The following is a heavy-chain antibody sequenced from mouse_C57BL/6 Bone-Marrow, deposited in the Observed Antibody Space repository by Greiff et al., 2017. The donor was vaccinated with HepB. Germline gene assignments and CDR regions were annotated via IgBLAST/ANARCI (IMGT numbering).Heavy chain of an antibody. CDR2: IYPGSGST. J-gene: IGHJ2*01. V-gene: IGHV1-55*01. CDR3: ARGDIYYYGSSPFWGD. Sequence: QVQLKQPGAELVKPGASVKMSCKASGYTFTSYWITWVKQRPGQGLEWIGDIYPGSGSTNYNEKFKSKATLTVDTSSSTAYMQLSSLTSEDSAVYYCARGDIYYYGSSPFWGDWGQGTTLTVSS. D-gene: IGHD1-1*01. CDR1: GYTFTSYW.